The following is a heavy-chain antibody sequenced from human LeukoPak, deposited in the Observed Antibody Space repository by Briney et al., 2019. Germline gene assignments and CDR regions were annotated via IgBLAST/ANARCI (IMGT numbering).Heavy chain of an antibody. D-gene: IGHD6-13*01. CDR3: ARGYGGDRLKEQLALFDY. Sequence: ASVKVSCKASGYTFTSYAMHWVRQAPGQRLEWMGWINAGNGNTKYSQKFQGRVTITRDTSASTAYMELSSLRSEDTAVYYCARGYGGDRLKEQLALFDYRGQGTLVTVSS. CDR1: GYTFTSYA. J-gene: IGHJ4*02. CDR2: INAGNGNT. V-gene: IGHV1-3*01.